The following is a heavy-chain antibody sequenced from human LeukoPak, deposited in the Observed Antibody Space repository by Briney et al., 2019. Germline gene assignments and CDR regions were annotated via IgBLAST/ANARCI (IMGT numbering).Heavy chain of an antibody. CDR3: AKGGTGATRGYEEWRLPFH. V-gene: IGHV3-11*01. Sequence: PGGSLRLSCAASGFTFSDYYMSWIRQAPGKGLEWVSYISSSGSTIYYADSVKGRFTISRDNSKNTLYLQMNSLRAEDTAVYYCAKGGTGATRGYEEWRLPFHWGQGTLVTVSS. CDR2: ISSSGSTI. CDR1: GFTFSDYY. D-gene: IGHD5-12*01. J-gene: IGHJ4*02.